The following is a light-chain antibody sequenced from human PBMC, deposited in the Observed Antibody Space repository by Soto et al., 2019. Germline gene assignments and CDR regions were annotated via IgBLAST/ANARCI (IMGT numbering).Light chain of an antibody. V-gene: IGLV1-51*02. J-gene: IGLJ2*01. Sequence: QSVLTQPPSVSAAPGQTGTSSRAGSRSNIGNNYVSWYQQLPGTAPKLLIYENNKRPSGIPDRVSGSKSVTSATLGITRLQTGDEADYYSGTWDSGLSAVVFGGGTKVTVL. CDR1: RSNIGNNY. CDR2: ENN. CDR3: GTWDSGLSAVV.